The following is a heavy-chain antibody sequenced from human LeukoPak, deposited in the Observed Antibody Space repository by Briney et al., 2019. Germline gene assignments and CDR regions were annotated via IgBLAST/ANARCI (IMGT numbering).Heavy chain of an antibody. D-gene: IGHD3-22*01. Sequence: ASVKVSCKASGYTFTGYYMHWVRQAPGPGLEWMGWINPNSGGTNYAQKFQGRVTMTRDTSISTAYMELSRLRSDDTAVYYCARSDYYDSSGFHPEYFQHWGQGTLVTVSS. CDR3: ARSDYYDSSGFHPEYFQH. CDR2: INPNSGGT. J-gene: IGHJ1*01. V-gene: IGHV1-2*02. CDR1: GYTFTGYY.